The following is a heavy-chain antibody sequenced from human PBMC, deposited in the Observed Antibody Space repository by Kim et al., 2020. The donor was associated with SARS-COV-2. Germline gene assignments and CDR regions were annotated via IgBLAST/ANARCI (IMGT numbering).Heavy chain of an antibody. Sequence: GGSLRLSCAASGLTVSSSYMSWVRQAPGKGLEWVSVIYSGGSTYYADSVRGRFTISRDNSKNTLYLEMNSLRAEDTAVYYCARDLFPPQPGGLYYGMDVWGQGTTVTVSS. V-gene: IGHV3-53*01. CDR2: IYSGGST. CDR3: ARDLFPPQPGGLYYGMDV. CDR1: GLTVSSSY. D-gene: IGHD3-16*01. J-gene: IGHJ6*02.